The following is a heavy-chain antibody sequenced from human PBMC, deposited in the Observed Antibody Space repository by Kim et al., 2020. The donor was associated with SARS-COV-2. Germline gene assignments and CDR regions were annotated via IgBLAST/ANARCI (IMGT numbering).Heavy chain of an antibody. Sequence: SETLSLTCTVSGGSISSSSYYWGWIRQPPGKGLEWIGSIYYSGSTYYNPSLKSRVTISVDTSKNQFSLKLSSVTAADTAVYYCARVPKAAAPSTPFDPWGQGTLVTVSS. CDR1: GGSISSSSYY. D-gene: IGHD6-13*01. J-gene: IGHJ5*02. V-gene: IGHV4-39*01. CDR3: ARVPKAAAPSTPFDP. CDR2: IYYSGST.